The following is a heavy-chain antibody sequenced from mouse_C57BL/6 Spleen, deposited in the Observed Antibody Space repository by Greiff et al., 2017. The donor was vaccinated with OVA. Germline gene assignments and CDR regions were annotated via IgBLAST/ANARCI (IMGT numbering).Heavy chain of an antibody. CDR3: ARAYYSRGMDY. J-gene: IGHJ4*01. CDR2: ISSGSSTI. V-gene: IGHV5-17*01. Sequence: EVKVEESGGGLVKPGGSLKLSCAASGFTFSDYGMHWVRQAPEKGLEWVAYISSGSSTIYYADTVKGRFTISRDNAKNTLFLQMTSLRSEDTAMYYCARAYYSRGMDYWGQGTSVTVSS. D-gene: IGHD2-5*01. CDR1: GFTFSDYG.